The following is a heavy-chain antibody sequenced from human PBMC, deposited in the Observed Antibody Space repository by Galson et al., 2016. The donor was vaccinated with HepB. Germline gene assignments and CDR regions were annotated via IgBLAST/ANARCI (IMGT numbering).Heavy chain of an antibody. CDR3: ARDTIEYGSGSPFYFDF. V-gene: IGHV4-39*07. D-gene: IGHD3-10*01. Sequence: SETLSLTCTVSGGSITTNSHYWAWIRQPPGKGLEWIGSLSYGGTTYYQPSLKSRVTISIDMSQNQFSLKVISLTAADTAVYFCARDTIEYGSGSPFYFDFWGQGSLVTVSP. CDR2: LSYGGTT. CDR1: GGSITTNSHY. J-gene: IGHJ4*02.